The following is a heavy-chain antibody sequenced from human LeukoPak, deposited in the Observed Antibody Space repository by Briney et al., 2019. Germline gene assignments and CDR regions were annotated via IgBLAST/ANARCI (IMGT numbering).Heavy chain of an antibody. J-gene: IGHJ3*02. CDR1: GGTFSSYA. D-gene: IGHD3-3*01. CDR3: ARGLRVGVVSDAFDI. CDR2: ISPYNGNT. V-gene: IGHV1-18*01. Sequence: ASVKVSCKASGGTFSSYAISWVRQAPGQGLQWMGWISPYNGNTKYAQKLQGRVTMTTDTATSTAYMELSSLRSEDTAVYYCARGLRVGVVSDAFDIWGQGTMVTVSS.